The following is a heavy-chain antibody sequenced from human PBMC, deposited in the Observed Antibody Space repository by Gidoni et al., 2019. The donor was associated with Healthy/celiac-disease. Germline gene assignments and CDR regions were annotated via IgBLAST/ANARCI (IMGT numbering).Heavy chain of an antibody. V-gene: IGHV3-53*01. CDR2: IYNDGRT. Sequence: EVQLVESGGGLIQPGGSLRLSCAASGFTVSSNYMSWVRQAPGKGLERVSVIYNDGRTYYADSVKGRFTISRDNSENTLLLQMNHLRVDDTAIYYCARVTAYVYGMDVWGQGTTVTVSS. D-gene: IGHD3-16*01. CDR3: ARVTAYVYGMDV. CDR1: GFTVSSNY. J-gene: IGHJ6*02.